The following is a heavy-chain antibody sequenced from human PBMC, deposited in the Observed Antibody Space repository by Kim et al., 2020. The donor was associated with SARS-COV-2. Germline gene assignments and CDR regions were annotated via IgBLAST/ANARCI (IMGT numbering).Heavy chain of an antibody. CDR1: GGSISSGGYY. J-gene: IGHJ6*02. CDR2: IYYSGST. Sequence: SETLSLTCTVSGGSISSGGYYWSWIRQHPGKGLEWIGYIYYSGSTYYNPSLKSRVTISVDTSKNQFSLKLSSVTAADTAVYYCARRTKANYGMDVWGQGTTVTVSS. V-gene: IGHV4-31*03. CDR3: ARRTKANYGMDV.